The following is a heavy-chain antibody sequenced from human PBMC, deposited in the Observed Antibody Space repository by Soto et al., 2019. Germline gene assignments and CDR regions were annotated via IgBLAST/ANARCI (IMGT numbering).Heavy chain of an antibody. CDR2: IYYSGST. Sequence: NPSETLSLTCTVSGASISSGGYYWSWIRQHPGKGLEWIGYIYYSGSTYYNPSLKSRVTISVDTSKNQFSLKLSSVTAADTAVYYCARVTYYYGSGSYYSSVAFDYWGQGTLVTVSS. CDR3: ARVTYYYGSGSYYSSVAFDY. J-gene: IGHJ4*02. V-gene: IGHV4-31*03. D-gene: IGHD3-10*01. CDR1: GASISSGGYY.